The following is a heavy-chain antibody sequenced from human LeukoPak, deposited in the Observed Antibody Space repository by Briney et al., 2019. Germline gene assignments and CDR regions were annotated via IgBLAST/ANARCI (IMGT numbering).Heavy chain of an antibody. CDR2: IYYSGST. Sequence: SETLSLTCTVSGGSISSYCWSWIRQPPGKGLEWIGYIYYSGSTNYNPSLKSRVTISVDTSKNQFSLKLSSVTAADTAVYYCARVRRGSSWFSNWFDPWGQGTLVTVSS. V-gene: IGHV4-59*01. D-gene: IGHD6-13*01. CDR3: ARVRRGSSWFSNWFDP. J-gene: IGHJ5*02. CDR1: GGSISSYC.